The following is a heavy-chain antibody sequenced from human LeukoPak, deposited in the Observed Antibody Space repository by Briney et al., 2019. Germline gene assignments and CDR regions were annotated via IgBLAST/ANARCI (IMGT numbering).Heavy chain of an antibody. V-gene: IGHV3-30*02. J-gene: IGHJ3*02. D-gene: IGHD4-23*01. CDR1: GFTFSNYA. CDR3: AKGITVVNLYDAFDI. Sequence: GGSLRLSCAASGFTFSNYAMDWVRQAPGKGLEWVAFIRYDGSNKYYADSVKGRFTISRDNSKNTLYLQMNSLRAEDTAVYYCAKGITVVNLYDAFDIWGQGTMVTVFS. CDR2: IRYDGSNK.